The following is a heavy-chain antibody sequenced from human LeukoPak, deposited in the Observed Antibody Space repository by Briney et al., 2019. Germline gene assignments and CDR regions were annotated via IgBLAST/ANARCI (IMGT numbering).Heavy chain of an antibody. CDR3: ARDRRWELPLGDAFDI. CDR2: IYHSGST. D-gene: IGHD1-26*01. CDR1: GGSISSSNW. Sequence: SGTLSLTCAVSGGSISSSNWWSWVRQPPGKGLEWIGEIYHSGSTNYNPSLKSRVTISVDKSKNQFSLKLSSVTAADTAVYYCARDRRWELPLGDAFDIWGQGTMVTVSS. J-gene: IGHJ3*02. V-gene: IGHV4-4*02.